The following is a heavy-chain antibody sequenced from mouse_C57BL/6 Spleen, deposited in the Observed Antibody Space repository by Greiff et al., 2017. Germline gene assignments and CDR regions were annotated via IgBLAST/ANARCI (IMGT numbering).Heavy chain of an antibody. CDR3: ARKETAYGGYFDY. J-gene: IGHJ2*01. Sequence: QVHVKQPGAELVMPGASVKLSCKASGYTFTSYWMHWVKQRPGQGLEWIGEIDPSDSYTNYNQKFKGKSTLTVDKSSSTAYMQLSSLTSEDSAVYYCARKETAYGGYFDYWGQGTTLTVAS. D-gene: IGHD1-1*01. CDR2: IDPSDSYT. CDR1: GYTFTSYW. V-gene: IGHV1-69*01.